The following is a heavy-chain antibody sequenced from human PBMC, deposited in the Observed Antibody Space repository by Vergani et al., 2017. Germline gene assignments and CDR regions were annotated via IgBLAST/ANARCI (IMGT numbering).Heavy chain of an antibody. J-gene: IGHJ4*02. CDR3: ARQPSHLYCASSGGACTYFDY. Sequence: QLQLQESGPGLVKPSETLSLTCTVSGGSISNSKYYWTWIRQPPGKGLEWLGSVYYTGYTGITQYNPSLKSRVTISGDTSKNQFFLRLTSVTAADTAVYYCARQPSHLYCASSGGACTYFDYWGQGSLVTVSS. CDR1: GGSISNSKYY. D-gene: IGHD2-15*01. V-gene: IGHV4-39*01. CDR2: VYYTGYTGIT.